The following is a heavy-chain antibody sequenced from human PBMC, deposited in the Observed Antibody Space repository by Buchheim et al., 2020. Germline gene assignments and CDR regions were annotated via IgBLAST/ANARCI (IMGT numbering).Heavy chain of an antibody. J-gene: IGHJ4*02. CDR2: ISYDGSNK. CDR1: GFTFSSYG. CDR3: AKEDSSGYYRKHYFDY. V-gene: IGHV3-30*18. D-gene: IGHD3-22*01. Sequence: QVQLVESGGGVVQPGRSLRLSCAASGFTFSSYGMHWVRQAPGKGLEWVAVISYDGSNKYYADSVKGRFTISRDNSKNTLYLQMNSLRAEDTAVYYCAKEDSSGYYRKHYFDYWGQGTL.